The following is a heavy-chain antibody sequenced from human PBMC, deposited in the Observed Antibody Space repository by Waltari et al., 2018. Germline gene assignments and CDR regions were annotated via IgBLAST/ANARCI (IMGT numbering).Heavy chain of an antibody. J-gene: IGHJ4*02. D-gene: IGHD3-22*01. CDR1: GFTFSSYA. CDR3: AKDRIPIYYYDSSGYADY. V-gene: IGHV3-23*04. Sequence: EVQLVESGGGLVQPGGSLRLSCAASGFTFSSYAMSWVRQAPGKGLEWVAAISGRGGSTYYADSVKGRFTISRDNSKNTLYLQMNSLRAEDTAVYYRAKDRIPIYYYDSSGYADYWGQGTLVTVSS. CDR2: ISGRGGST.